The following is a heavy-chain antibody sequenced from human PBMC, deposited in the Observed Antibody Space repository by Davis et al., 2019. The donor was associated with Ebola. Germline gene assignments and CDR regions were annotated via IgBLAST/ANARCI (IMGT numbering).Heavy chain of an antibody. D-gene: IGHD1-26*01. CDR1: GGSISSSSSY. V-gene: IGHV4-39*01. Sequence: LRLSCTVSGGSISSSSSYWGWIRQPPGKGLEWIGSLYYSGSTYYNPSLKSRVTISVDTSMNQFSLKLISVTAADTAVYYCARAYIATTVDYWGQGTLVTVSS. J-gene: IGHJ4*02. CDR3: ARAYIATTVDY. CDR2: LYYSGST.